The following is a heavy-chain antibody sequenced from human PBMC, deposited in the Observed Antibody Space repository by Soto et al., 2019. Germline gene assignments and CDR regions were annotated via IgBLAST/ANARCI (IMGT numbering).Heavy chain of an antibody. D-gene: IGHD3-10*01. V-gene: IGHV2-5*02. Sequence: QITLKESGPTLVKPTQTLTLTCTFSGFSLSTSGLGVGWIRQPPGKALEWLALIYWDDDKRYSPSLKSRLTITKDTAKNQVVLTVTTMDPVARATYYCAHIAVVRGVDYAFDIWGQGTMVTVSS. CDR3: AHIAVVRGVDYAFDI. J-gene: IGHJ3*02. CDR2: IYWDDDK. CDR1: GFSLSTSGLG.